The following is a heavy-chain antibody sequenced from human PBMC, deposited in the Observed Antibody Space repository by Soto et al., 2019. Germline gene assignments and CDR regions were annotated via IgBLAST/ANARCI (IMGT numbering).Heavy chain of an antibody. V-gene: IGHV1-46*01. J-gene: IGHJ4*02. CDR3: LARYDSGGRFDY. D-gene: IGHD3-22*01. Sequence: ASVKVSCKASGYTFTSYYMHWVRQAPGQGLEWMGIINPSGGSTSYAQKFQGRVTMTRDTSTSTVYMELSSLRSEDTAVYYCLARYDSGGRFDYWGQGTLVTVSS. CDR2: INPSGGST. CDR1: GYTFTSYY.